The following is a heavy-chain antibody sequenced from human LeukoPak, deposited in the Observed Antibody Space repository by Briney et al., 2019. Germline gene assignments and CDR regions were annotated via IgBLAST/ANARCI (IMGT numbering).Heavy chain of an antibody. CDR3: AKIECQLLPLRLGGMDV. J-gene: IGHJ6*04. Sequence: PGRSLRLSCAASGFTFSSYGMHWDRQAPGKGLEWVAVISYDGSNKYYADSVKGRFTISRDNSKNTLYLQMNNLRAEDTAVYYCAKIECQLLPLRLGGMDVWGKGTTVTVSS. V-gene: IGHV3-30*18. D-gene: IGHD2-2*01. CDR1: GFTFSSYG. CDR2: ISYDGSNK.